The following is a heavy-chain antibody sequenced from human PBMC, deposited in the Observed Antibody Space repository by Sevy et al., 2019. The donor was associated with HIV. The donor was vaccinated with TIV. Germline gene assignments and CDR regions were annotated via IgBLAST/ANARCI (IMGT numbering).Heavy chain of an antibody. V-gene: IGHV3-30*18. D-gene: IGHD3-16*01. CDR1: GFTSKKFG. Sequence: GGSLRLSCVTSGFTSKKFGMHWVRQAPGKGPEWVAIISYDESKKYYADSVKGRFTISRDISKNTLYLQMDRLATEDTAVYYCAKDLYYYGPKSIPDYWGQGTQVTVSS. CDR2: ISYDESKK. J-gene: IGHJ4*02. CDR3: AKDLYYYGPKSIPDY.